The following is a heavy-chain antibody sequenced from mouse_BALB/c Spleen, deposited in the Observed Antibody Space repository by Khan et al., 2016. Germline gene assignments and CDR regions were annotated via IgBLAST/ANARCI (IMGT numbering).Heavy chain of an antibody. Sequence: EVELVESGGGLVQPGGSLRLSCATSGFTFTDYYMSWVRQPPGKALEWLGFIRNKVNGYTTECSASVKGRFTISRDNSKSILYLQMNTLRAEDSATYYCARDMEGYDDAMDYGREGTSATVSS. V-gene: IGHV7-3*02. D-gene: IGHD2-2*01. CDR3: ARDMEGYDDAMDY. CDR1: GFTFTDYY. J-gene: IGHJ4*01. CDR2: IRNKVNGYTT.